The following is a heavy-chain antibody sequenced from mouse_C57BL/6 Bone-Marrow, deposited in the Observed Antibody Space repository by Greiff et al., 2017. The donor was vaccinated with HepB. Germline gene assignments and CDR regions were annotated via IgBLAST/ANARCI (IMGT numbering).Heavy chain of an antibody. CDR2: INPSTGGT. J-gene: IGHJ1*03. CDR1: GYSFTGYY. CDR3: ARAETGTRYFDV. V-gene: IGHV1-43*01. Sequence: VQLQQSGAELVKPGASVKISCKASGYSFTGYYMHWVKQSSEKSLEWIGEINPSTGGTSYNQKFKGKATLTVDKSSSTAYMQLKSLTSEDSAVYYCARAETGTRYFDVWGTGTTVTVSS. D-gene: IGHD4-1*01.